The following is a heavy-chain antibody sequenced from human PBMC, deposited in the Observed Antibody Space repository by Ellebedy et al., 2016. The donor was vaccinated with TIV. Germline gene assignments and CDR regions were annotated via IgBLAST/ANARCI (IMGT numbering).Heavy chain of an antibody. D-gene: IGHD3-10*01. Sequence: MPSETLSLTCIVSGGSISGYYWSWIRQPPGKGLEWIGEINHSGSTNYNPSLKSRVIISVDTSKNQFSLKLSSVTAADTAVYYCARLLITMVYGMDVWGQGTTVTVSS. CDR1: GGSISGYY. J-gene: IGHJ6*02. V-gene: IGHV4-34*01. CDR2: INHSGST. CDR3: ARLLITMVYGMDV.